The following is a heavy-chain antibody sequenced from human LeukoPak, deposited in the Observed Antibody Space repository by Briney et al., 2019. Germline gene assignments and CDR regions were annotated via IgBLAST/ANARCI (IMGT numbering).Heavy chain of an antibody. D-gene: IGHD4-17*01. CDR3: ARRPRYGDYVRYFQH. Sequence: PLETLSLTCAVYGGSFSGYYWSWIRQPPGKGLKWIGEINHSGSTNYNPSLKSRVTISVDTSKNQFSLKLSSVTAADTAVYYCARRPRYGDYVRYFQHWGQGTLVTVSS. V-gene: IGHV4-34*01. CDR2: INHSGST. CDR1: GGSFSGYY. J-gene: IGHJ1*01.